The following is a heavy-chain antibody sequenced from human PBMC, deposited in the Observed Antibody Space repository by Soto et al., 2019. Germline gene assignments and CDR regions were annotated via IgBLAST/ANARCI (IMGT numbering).Heavy chain of an antibody. CDR1: GFTFNSYA. J-gene: IGHJ6*02. CDR3: ARSRHGSGSYTHFYYGLDV. D-gene: IGHD3-10*01. V-gene: IGHV3-30-3*01. Sequence: QVQLVESGGRVVQPGRSLRLSCAASGFTFNSYAMHWVRQAPSKGLEWVAVITFDGSTEYYADSVKGRFTISRDNSKNTVYLQMNGLRSESTAVYYCARSRHGSGSYTHFYYGLDVWGQGTTVTVSS. CDR2: ITFDGSTE.